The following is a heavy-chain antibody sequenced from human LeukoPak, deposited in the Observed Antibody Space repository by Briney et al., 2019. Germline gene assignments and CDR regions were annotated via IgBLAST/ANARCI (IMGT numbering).Heavy chain of an antibody. CDR3: ARENNDYGGKKAFDY. CDR1: GGSSRSGDYF. D-gene: IGHD4-23*01. Sequence: SETLSLTCAVSGGSSRSGDYFWSWIRQPPGKGLEWIGHIHYSGNTYYNPSLKSRVSISVDTSKNQFSLKLSSVTAADTAVYYCARENNDYGGKKAFDYWGQGTLVTVSP. J-gene: IGHJ4*02. V-gene: IGHV4-30-4*01. CDR2: IHYSGNT.